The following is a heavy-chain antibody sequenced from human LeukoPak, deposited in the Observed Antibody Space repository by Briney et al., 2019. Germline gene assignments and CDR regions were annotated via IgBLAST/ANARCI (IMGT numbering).Heavy chain of an antibody. V-gene: IGHV3-48*03. CDR3: FLYYYYYMDV. CDR1: GFTFSSYE. D-gene: IGHD3-16*01. Sequence: GGSVRLSCAASGFTFSSYEMNWVRQAPGKGLEWVSYISSSGSTIYYADSVKGRFTISRDNAKNSLYLQMNSLRAEDTAVYYCFLYYYYYMDVWGKGTTVTVSS. J-gene: IGHJ6*03. CDR2: ISSSGSTI.